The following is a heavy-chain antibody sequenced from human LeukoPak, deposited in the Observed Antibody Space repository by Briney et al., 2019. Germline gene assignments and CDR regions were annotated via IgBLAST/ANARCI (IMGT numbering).Heavy chain of an antibody. CDR1: GFTFSTYA. D-gene: IGHD3-9*01. CDR3: AKGSLTAYYTFDF. J-gene: IGHJ4*02. V-gene: IGHV3-23*01. Sequence: GGSLRLSCATSGFTFSTYAMSWVRQAPGKGLEWVSCISASGDNTYYADSVRGRFTISRDRSENTLYLQMNSLRAEDTAVYFCAKGSLTAYYTFDFWGQGTLVTVSS. CDR2: ISASGDNT.